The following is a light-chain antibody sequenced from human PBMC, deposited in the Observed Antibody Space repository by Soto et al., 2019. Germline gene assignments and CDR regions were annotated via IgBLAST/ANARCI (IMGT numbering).Light chain of an antibody. CDR1: SSDFGDHKS. CDR3: NSCTDTTSLI. Sequence: QSALTQAASVSGSPGQSITISCTGASSDFGDHKSVSWYQHHPGKAPKLIIYEVNYRPSGVSSRFSGSRSGNTASLTISGLQAEDEAHYYCNSCTDTTSLIFGGGTKVTVL. V-gene: IGLV2-14*01. J-gene: IGLJ2*01. CDR2: EVN.